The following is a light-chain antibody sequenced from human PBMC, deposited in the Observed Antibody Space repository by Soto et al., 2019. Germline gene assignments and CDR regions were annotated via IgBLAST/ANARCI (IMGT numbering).Light chain of an antibody. CDR2: DAS. J-gene: IGKJ4*01. Sequence: DIQMTQSPSSLSASVGDRVTITCRASQAIGSWLAWYQQKPGKAPTSLIYDASNSQTEVPSRFSGSGSGTDFTLTISGLQPEDSATYYCQQYNSYPLTFGGGTMVEIK. V-gene: IGKV1D-16*01. CDR1: QAIGSW. CDR3: QQYNSYPLT.